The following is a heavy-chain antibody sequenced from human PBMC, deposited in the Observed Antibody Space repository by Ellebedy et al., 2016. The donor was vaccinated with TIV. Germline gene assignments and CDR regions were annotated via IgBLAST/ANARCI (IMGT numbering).Heavy chain of an antibody. V-gene: IGHV3-64*01. CDR1: GFTFNRYL. Sequence: GGSLRLXXAASGFTFNRYLMHWVRQAPGKGLEHVSAISSDGGSTYYANSVKGRFTISRGNSKNTLYLQVGSLRAEDMAVYFCARSAYCNNTNCYDWFDPWGQGTLVTVSS. CDR2: ISSDGGST. D-gene: IGHD2-2*01. CDR3: ARSAYCNNTNCYDWFDP. J-gene: IGHJ5*02.